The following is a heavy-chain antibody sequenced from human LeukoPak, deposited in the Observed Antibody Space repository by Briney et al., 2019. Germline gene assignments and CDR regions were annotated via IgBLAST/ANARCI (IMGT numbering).Heavy chain of an antibody. D-gene: IGHD3-10*01. Sequence: GGSLRLSCVASGFTFTTHGIHWVRQVPGKGLEWLALMYPDEFTANCADAVQGRFTISRDYSESTAYLHMNSLRPEHTALYYCPSSYQPGSLDLGGQGPLVPVSS. CDR2: MYPDEFTA. CDR1: GFTFTTHG. J-gene: IGHJ5*02. CDR3: PSSYQPGSLDL. V-gene: IGHV3-33*01.